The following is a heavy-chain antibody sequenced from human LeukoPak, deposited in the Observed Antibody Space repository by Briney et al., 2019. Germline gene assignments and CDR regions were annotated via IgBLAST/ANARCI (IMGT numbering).Heavy chain of an antibody. Sequence: PGGSLRLSCAASRFTFRNYGMHWVRQAPGKGLEWVAVIWYDGSKKYYVDSVKGRSTISRDNSKNTVHLEMNSLRVEDTAVYYCARSLGETTFDYWGQGTLVTVSS. CDR1: RFTFRNYG. CDR3: ARSLGETTFDY. J-gene: IGHJ4*02. CDR2: IWYDGSKK. V-gene: IGHV3-33*01. D-gene: IGHD3-16*01.